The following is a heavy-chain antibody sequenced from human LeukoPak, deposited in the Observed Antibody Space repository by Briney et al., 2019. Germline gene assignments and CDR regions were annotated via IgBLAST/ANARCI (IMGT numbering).Heavy chain of an antibody. D-gene: IGHD3-10*01. CDR1: GGSISSGSYY. Sequence: PSQTLSLTCTVSGGSISSGSYYWSWIRQPAGKGLEWIGRIYTSGSTNYNPSLKSRVTISVDTSKNQFSLKLSSVTAADTAVYYCARGYGSGKFDPWGQGTLVTVFS. CDR3: ARGYGSGKFDP. CDR2: IYTSGST. V-gene: IGHV4-61*02. J-gene: IGHJ5*02.